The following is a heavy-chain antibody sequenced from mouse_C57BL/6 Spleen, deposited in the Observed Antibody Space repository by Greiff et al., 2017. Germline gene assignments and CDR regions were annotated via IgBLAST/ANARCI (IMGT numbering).Heavy chain of an antibody. Sequence: VQLQQPGAELVRPGSSVTLSCKASGYTFTIYWMHWVKQRPIQGLEWIGNIAPSDSETHSNQKFKDKATLTVDKSSSTAYMQLSSLTTEDSAVYYCARSIIATVVSFDYWGQGTTLTVSS. J-gene: IGHJ2*01. CDR1: GYTFTIYW. D-gene: IGHD1-1*01. CDR2: IAPSDSET. CDR3: ARSIIATVVSFDY. V-gene: IGHV1-52*01.